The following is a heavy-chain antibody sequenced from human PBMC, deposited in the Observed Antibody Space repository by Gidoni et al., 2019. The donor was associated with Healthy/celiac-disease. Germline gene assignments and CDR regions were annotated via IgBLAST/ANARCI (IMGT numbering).Heavy chain of an antibody. CDR3: AKGGSGWSYDY. V-gene: IGHV3-30*18. CDR1: GFTFSSYG. Sequence: QVQLVESGGGVVQPGRSLRLPCAASGFTFSSYGMHWVRQAPGKGLEWVAVISYDGSNKYYADSVKGRFTISRDNSKNTLYLQMNSLRAEDTAVYYCAKGGSGWSYDYWGQGTLVTVSS. J-gene: IGHJ4*02. D-gene: IGHD6-19*01. CDR2: ISYDGSNK.